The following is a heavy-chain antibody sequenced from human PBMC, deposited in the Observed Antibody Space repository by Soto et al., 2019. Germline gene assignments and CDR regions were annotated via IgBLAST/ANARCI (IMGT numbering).Heavy chain of an antibody. D-gene: IGHD6-13*01. Sequence: SVPLSVTCTVSGGSISSYYWSWIRQPPGKGLEWIGYIYYSGSTNYNPSLKSRVTISVDTSKNQFSLKLSSVTAADTAVYYCARDISSWHTEEYNWFDPWGQGTLVTVSS. CDR1: GGSISSYY. J-gene: IGHJ5*02. CDR3: ARDISSWHTEEYNWFDP. V-gene: IGHV4-59*01. CDR2: IYYSGST.